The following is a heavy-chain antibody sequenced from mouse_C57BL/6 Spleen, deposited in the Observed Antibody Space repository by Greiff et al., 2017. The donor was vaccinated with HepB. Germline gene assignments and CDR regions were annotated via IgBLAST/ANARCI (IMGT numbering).Heavy chain of an antibody. CDR3: ARYYYDGMDY. Sequence: EVQLKEPGPVLVKPGASVKMSCKAFGYTFTDYYMNWVKQSHGKSLEWIGVINPYNGGTSYNQKFKGKATLTVDKSSTTAYMELNSLTSEDSACYYCARYYYDGMDYWGQGTSVTVSS. CDR2: INPYNGGT. D-gene: IGHD1-1*01. V-gene: IGHV1-19*01. J-gene: IGHJ4*01. CDR1: GYTFTDYY.